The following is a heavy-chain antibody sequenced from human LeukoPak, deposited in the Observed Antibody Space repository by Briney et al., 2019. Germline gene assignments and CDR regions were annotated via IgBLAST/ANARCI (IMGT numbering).Heavy chain of an antibody. CDR2: ISAYNGNT. V-gene: IGHV1-18*01. Sequence: ASVKVSCKASGYTFTSYGISWVRQAPGQGLEWMGWISAYNGNTNYAQKLQGRVTITADESTSTVYMEMSSLKFEDTAVYYCARGWEYDSGGRPTAYVYWGQGTLVTVSS. D-gene: IGHD3-22*01. CDR3: ARGWEYDSGGRPTAYVY. CDR1: GYTFTSYG. J-gene: IGHJ4*02.